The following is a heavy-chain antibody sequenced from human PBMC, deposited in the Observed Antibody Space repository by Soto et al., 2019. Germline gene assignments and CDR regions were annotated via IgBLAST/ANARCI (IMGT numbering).Heavy chain of an antibody. V-gene: IGHV4-39*01. CDR3: ASSEFH. CDR2: IYYSGST. CDR1: GGSISSRSYY. J-gene: IGHJ4*02. D-gene: IGHD2-21*01. Sequence: QLQLQESGPGLVKPSETLSLTCTVSGGSISSRSYYWGWIRQPPGKGLEWIGNIYYSGSTYYNPSRKSRVTISVDTSKNQFYLKLSSVTAAYTAVYYCASSEFHWGQGTLVTVSS.